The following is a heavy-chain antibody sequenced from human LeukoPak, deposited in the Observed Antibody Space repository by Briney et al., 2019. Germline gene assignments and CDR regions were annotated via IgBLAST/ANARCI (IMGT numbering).Heavy chain of an antibody. V-gene: IGHV1-8*02. CDR1: GYTFTNYY. J-gene: IGHJ4*02. CDR2: MSPNSGNT. CDR3: VRGPPNWGFDY. D-gene: IGHD7-27*01. Sequence: ASVKVSCKTSGYTFTNYYIHWLRQAPGQGLEWMGWMSPNSGNTGYAQKFQGRVTMTRDTSISTAYMELTSLRSEDTAVYYCVRGPPNWGFDYWGQGTLVTVSS.